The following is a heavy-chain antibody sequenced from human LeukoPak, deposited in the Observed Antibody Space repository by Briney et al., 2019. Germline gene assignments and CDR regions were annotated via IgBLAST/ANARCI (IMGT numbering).Heavy chain of an antibody. CDR2: ITGSGGST. Sequence: GASLRLSCAASGFTFSNYAMSWVRQAPAKGLEWVSAITGSGGSTYYADSVKGRFTISRDNSKNTLYLQMNSLRAEDTAVYYCAKWGDYDVLTGYYDPDYWGQGTLVTVSS. D-gene: IGHD3-9*01. V-gene: IGHV3-23*01. CDR1: GFTFSNYA. J-gene: IGHJ4*02. CDR3: AKWGDYDVLTGYYDPDY.